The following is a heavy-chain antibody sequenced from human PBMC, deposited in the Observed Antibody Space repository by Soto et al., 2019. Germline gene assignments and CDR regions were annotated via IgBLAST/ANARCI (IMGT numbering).Heavy chain of an antibody. D-gene: IGHD6-19*01. CDR1: GGSFSGYY. CDR3: ARGQDRSGWYRDYYYYGMDV. V-gene: IGHV4-34*01. CDR2: INHSGST. Sequence: SETLSLTCAVYGGSFSGYYWSWIRQPPGKGLEWIGEINHSGSTNYNPSLKSRVTISVDTSKNQFSLKLSSVTAADTAVYYCARGQDRSGWYRDYYYYGMDVGGQGTTVTVSS. J-gene: IGHJ6*02.